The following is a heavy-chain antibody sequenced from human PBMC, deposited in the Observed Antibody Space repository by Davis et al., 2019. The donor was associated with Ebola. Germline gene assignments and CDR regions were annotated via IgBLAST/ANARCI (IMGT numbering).Heavy chain of an antibody. CDR3: ARDRTMVRGVITLKNYYYGMDV. J-gene: IGHJ6*02. D-gene: IGHD3-10*01. CDR2: ITGSGSTI. V-gene: IGHV3-48*01. Sequence: GGSLRLSCAASGFTFSSYAMHWVRQAPGMRLEWVSYITGSGSTITYADSVKGRFTISRDNAKNSLFLQMNSLRAEDTAVYYCARDRTMVRGVITLKNYYYGMDVWGQGTTVTVSS. CDR1: GFTFSSYA.